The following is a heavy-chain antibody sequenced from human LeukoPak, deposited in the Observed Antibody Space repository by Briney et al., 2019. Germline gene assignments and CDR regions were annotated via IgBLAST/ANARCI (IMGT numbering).Heavy chain of an antibody. CDR2: ISSNGGST. D-gene: IGHD6-19*01. V-gene: IGHV3-64*01. CDR1: GFTFSSYA. J-gene: IGHJ4*02. CDR3: ARDRNQYSSGWCWLADY. Sequence: PGGSLRLSCAASGFTFSSYAMHLVRQAPGKGLEYVSAISSNGGSTYYANSVKGRFTISRDNSKNTLYLQMGSLRAEDMAVYYCARDRNQYSSGWCWLADYWGQGTLVTVSS.